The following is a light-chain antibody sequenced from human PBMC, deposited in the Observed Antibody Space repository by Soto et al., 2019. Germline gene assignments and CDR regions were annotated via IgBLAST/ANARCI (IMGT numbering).Light chain of an antibody. Sequence: DIQMTQSPSSLSASVGDRVTMTCRASETISTFLNWYQHKPGKAPKLRISAASHLQGGVPSRFSGSGSGTEFTLTINGLQPEDFASYYCQQSYSTSPITFGQGTRL. CDR3: QQSYSTSPIT. J-gene: IGKJ5*01. CDR1: ETISTF. V-gene: IGKV1-39*01. CDR2: AAS.